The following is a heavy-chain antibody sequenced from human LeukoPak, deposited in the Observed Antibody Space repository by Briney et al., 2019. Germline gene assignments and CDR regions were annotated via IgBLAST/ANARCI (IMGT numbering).Heavy chain of an antibody. CDR1: GFPFSSYA. V-gene: IGHV3-30-3*02. D-gene: IGHD4-17*01. CDR2: ISYDGSNK. Sequence: GGSLRLSCAASGFPFSSYAMHWVRQAPGKGLEWVAVISYDGSNKYYADSVKGRFTISRDNSKNTLYLQMNSLRAEDTAVYYCASPPYTVTTEGFDYWGQGTLVTVSS. CDR3: ASPPYTVTTEGFDY. J-gene: IGHJ4*02.